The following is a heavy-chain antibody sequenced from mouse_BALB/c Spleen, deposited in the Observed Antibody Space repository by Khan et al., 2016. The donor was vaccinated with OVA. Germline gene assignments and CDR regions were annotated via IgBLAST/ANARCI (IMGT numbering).Heavy chain of an antibody. CDR3: ARDFHCHGSRGALDY. D-gene: IGHD1-1*01. CDR1: GYTFTSYS. Sequence: QVRLQQSGAELARPGASVKMSCKASGYTFTSYSMHWIKQRPGQGLEWIGNINPSNGYTNHNQKFRDKATLTADKSSSTAYMQLSSLTSEDSAVYYCARDFHCHGSRGALDYWGQGTSVTVSS. V-gene: IGHV1-4*01. J-gene: IGHJ4*01. CDR2: INPSNGYT.